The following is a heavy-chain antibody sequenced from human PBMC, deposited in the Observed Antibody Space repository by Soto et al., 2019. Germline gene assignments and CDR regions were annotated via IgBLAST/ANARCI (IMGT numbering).Heavy chain of an antibody. CDR3: ASNTGLYGMDV. CDR2: ISYDGSNK. CDR1: GFTFSSYG. D-gene: IGHD5-18*01. J-gene: IGHJ6*02. V-gene: IGHV3-30*03. Sequence: QVQLVESGGGVVQPGRSLRLSCAASGFTFSSYGMHWVRQAPGKGLEWVAVISYDGSNKYYADSVKGRFTISRDNSKNTLYLQMNSLRAEDTDVYYCASNTGLYGMDVWGQGTTVTVSS.